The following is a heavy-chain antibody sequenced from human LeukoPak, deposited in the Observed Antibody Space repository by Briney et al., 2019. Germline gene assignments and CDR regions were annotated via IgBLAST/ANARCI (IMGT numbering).Heavy chain of an antibody. Sequence: SVKVSCKASGGTFSSYAISWVRQAPGQGLEWMGRIIPILGIANYAQKFQGRVTITADKSTSTAYMELSSLRSEDTAVYYCASLGYCSGGSCYHVMNDYWGQGTLVTVSS. D-gene: IGHD2-15*01. CDR1: GGTFSSYA. V-gene: IGHV1-69*04. CDR2: IIPILGIA. CDR3: ASLGYCSGGSCYHVMNDY. J-gene: IGHJ4*02.